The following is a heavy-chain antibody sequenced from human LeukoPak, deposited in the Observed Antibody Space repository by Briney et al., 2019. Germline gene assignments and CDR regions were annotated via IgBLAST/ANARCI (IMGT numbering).Heavy chain of an antibody. CDR1: GGTFSSYA. CDR2: IIPIFGTA. V-gene: IGHV1-69*05. Sequence: AASVKVSCKASGGTFSSYAISWVRQAPGQGLEWMGGIIPIFGTANYAQKFQGRVTITTDESTSTAYMELSSLRSEDTAVYYCARDLYGGNSDSNAFDIWGQGTMVTVSS. D-gene: IGHD4-23*01. J-gene: IGHJ3*02. CDR3: ARDLYGGNSDSNAFDI.